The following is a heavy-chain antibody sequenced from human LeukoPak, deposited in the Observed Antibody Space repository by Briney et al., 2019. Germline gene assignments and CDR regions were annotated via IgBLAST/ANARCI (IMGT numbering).Heavy chain of an antibody. CDR3: ARSGLRYFDWLPLIDY. Sequence: ASVKVSCKASGYTFTGYYMHWVRQAPGQGLEWMGWINPNSGGTNYAQKLQGRVTMTTDTSTSTAYMELRSLRSDDTAVYYCARSGLRYFDWLPLIDYWGQGTLVTVSS. V-gene: IGHV1-2*02. CDR2: INPNSGGT. D-gene: IGHD3-9*01. CDR1: GYTFTGYY. J-gene: IGHJ4*02.